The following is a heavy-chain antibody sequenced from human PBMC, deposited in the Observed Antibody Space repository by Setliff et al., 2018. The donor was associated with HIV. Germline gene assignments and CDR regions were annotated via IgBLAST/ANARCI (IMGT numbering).Heavy chain of an antibody. CDR3: ARVGYKDASDI. J-gene: IGHJ3*02. D-gene: IGHD5-18*01. CDR1: GFTFRSFA. CDR2: ITGSGGGR. Sequence: GGSLRLSCAASGFTFRSFAMSWVRQAPGKGLEWVSTITGSGGGRYYADSVQGRLTISRDNSKNTLYLQMDSLRIEDTAVYYCARVGYKDASDIWGQGTMVTVSS. V-gene: IGHV3-23*01.